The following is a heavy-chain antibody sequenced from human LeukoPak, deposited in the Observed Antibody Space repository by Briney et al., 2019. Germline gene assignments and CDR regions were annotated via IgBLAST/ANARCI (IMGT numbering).Heavy chain of an antibody. D-gene: IGHD2-15*01. Sequence: SETLSLTCTVSGGSISSYYWSWIRQPPGKGLEWIGYIYYSGSTNYNPSLKSRVTISVDTSKNQFSLKLSSVTAADTAVYYCARQYRKVVPFDYWGQGTLVTVSS. CDR2: IYYSGST. V-gene: IGHV4-59*08. CDR1: GGSISSYY. CDR3: ARQYRKVVPFDY. J-gene: IGHJ4*02.